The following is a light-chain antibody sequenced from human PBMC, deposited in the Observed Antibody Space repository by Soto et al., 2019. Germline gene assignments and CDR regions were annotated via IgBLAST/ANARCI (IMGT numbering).Light chain of an antibody. V-gene: IGKV3-15*01. J-gene: IGKJ4*01. CDR2: GAS. Sequence: IVMTQSPVTLSVSPGERATLSCRASQSVSSNLAWYQQKPGQAPRLLIYGASTRATGVPARFSGSGSETEFTLTISSLQSEDFAVYYCQQYNNWSLTFGGGTKVEIK. CDR3: QQYNNWSLT. CDR1: QSVSSN.